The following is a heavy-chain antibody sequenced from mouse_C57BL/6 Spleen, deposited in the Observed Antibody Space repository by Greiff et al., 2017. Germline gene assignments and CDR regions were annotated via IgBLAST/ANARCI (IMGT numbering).Heavy chain of an antibody. V-gene: IGHV1-9*01. CDR3: ARRITTVVYWYFDV. CDR2: ILPGSGST. J-gene: IGHJ1*03. D-gene: IGHD1-1*01. CDR1: GCTFTGYW. Sequence: QVQLQQSGAELMKPGASVKLSCKATGCTFTGYWIEWVKQRPGHGLEWIGEILPGSGSTNYNEKFKGKATFTADTSSNTAYMQLSSLTTEDSAIYYCARRITTVVYWYFDVWGTGTTVTVSS.